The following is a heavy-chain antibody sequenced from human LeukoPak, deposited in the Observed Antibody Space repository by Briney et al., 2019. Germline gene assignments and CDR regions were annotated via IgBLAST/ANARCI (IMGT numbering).Heavy chain of an antibody. CDR3: AKRLGECRGPDCNSRYFDS. CDR2: IIPIFGTA. D-gene: IGHD2-21*02. J-gene: IGHJ4*02. Sequence: SVKVSCKASGGTFSSYAISWVRQAPGQGLEWMGGIIPIFGTANYAQKFQGRVTITTDESTSTAYMELSSLRSEDTAVYYCAKRLGECRGPDCNSRYFDSWGQGTLVTVSS. CDR1: GGTFSSYA. V-gene: IGHV1-69*05.